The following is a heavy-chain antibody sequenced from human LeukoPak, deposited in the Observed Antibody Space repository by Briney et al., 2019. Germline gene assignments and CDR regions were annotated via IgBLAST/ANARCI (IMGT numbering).Heavy chain of an antibody. D-gene: IGHD6-13*01. CDR2: INPNSGGT. V-gene: IGHV1-2*06. CDR1: GYTFTGYY. CDR3: ARDQGIAALDAFDI. Sequence: ASVKVSCKASGYTFTGYYMHWVRQAPGQGLEWMGRINPNSGGTNYAQKFQGRVTMTRDTSISAAYMELSRLRSDDTAVYYCARDQGIAALDAFDIWGQGTMVTVSS. J-gene: IGHJ3*02.